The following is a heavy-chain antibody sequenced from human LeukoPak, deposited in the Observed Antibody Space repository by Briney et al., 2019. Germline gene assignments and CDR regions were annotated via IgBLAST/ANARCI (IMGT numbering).Heavy chain of an antibody. V-gene: IGHV3-23*01. CDR2: ISGSGGST. Sequence: GGSLRLSCAASGFTVSSNYMSWVRQAPGKGLEWVSAISGSGGSTYYADSVKGRFTISRDNSKDTLHLQMNSLRAEDTALYYCVKPYYYDTPSEGLDYWGQGTLVTVSS. CDR3: VKPYYYDTPSEGLDY. D-gene: IGHD3-22*01. CDR1: GFTVSSNY. J-gene: IGHJ4*02.